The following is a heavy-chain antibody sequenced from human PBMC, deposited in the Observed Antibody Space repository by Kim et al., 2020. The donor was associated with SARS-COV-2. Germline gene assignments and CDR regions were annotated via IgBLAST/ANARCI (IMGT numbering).Heavy chain of an antibody. CDR2: IYYSGST. V-gene: IGHV4-31*03. CDR3: ARAPPEFWFDP. Sequence: SETLSLTCTVSGGSISSGGYYWSWIRQHPGKGLEWIGYIYYSGSTYYNPSLKSRVTISVDTSKNQFSLKLSSVTVADTAVYYCARAPPEFWFDPWGQGTLVTVSS. D-gene: IGHD3-10*01. CDR1: GGSISSGGYY. J-gene: IGHJ5*02.